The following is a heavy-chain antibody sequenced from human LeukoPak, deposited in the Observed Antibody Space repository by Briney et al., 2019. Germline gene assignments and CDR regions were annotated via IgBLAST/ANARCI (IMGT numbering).Heavy chain of an antibody. CDR1: GYSISSGYY. V-gene: IGHV4-38-2*01. CDR2: IYHSGST. CDR3: ASFGYYDILTGYYIFGTFDY. D-gene: IGHD3-9*01. Sequence: PSETLSLTCAVSGYSISSGYYWGWIRQPPGKGLEWIGSIYHSGSTYYNPSLKSRVTISVDTSKNQFSLKLSSVTAADTAVYYCASFGYYDILTGYYIFGTFDYWGQGTLVTVSS. J-gene: IGHJ4*02.